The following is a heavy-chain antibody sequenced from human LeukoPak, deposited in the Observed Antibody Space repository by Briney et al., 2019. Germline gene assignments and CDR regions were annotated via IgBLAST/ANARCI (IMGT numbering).Heavy chain of an antibody. Sequence: GGSLRLSCAASGFTFGSYGMHWVRQAPGKGLEWVAFIRYDGSNKYYADSVKGRFTISRDNSKNTLYLQMNSLRAEDTAVYYCAKDYRVVPAARWFDPWGQGTLVTVSS. CDR2: IRYDGSNK. D-gene: IGHD2-2*01. CDR1: GFTFGSYG. CDR3: AKDYRVVPAARWFDP. V-gene: IGHV3-30*02. J-gene: IGHJ5*02.